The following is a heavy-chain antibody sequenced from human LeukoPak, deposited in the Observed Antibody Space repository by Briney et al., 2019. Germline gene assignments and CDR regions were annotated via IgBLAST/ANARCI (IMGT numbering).Heavy chain of an antibody. CDR2: FNPNSGGT. V-gene: IGHV1-2*02. CDR3: ARRKYYYDSSGYSFDY. J-gene: IGHJ4*02. D-gene: IGHD3-22*01. CDR1: GYTFTGYY. Sequence: ASVKVSCKASGYTFTGYYMHWVRQAPGQGLEWMGWFNPNSGGTNYAQKFQGRVTMTRDTSISAAYMELSRLRSDDTAVYYCARRKYYYDSSGYSFDYWGQGTLVTVSS.